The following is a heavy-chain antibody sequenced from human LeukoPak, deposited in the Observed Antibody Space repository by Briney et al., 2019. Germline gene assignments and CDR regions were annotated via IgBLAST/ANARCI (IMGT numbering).Heavy chain of an antibody. D-gene: IGHD2-15*01. CDR2: IHSSGST. CDR1: GGSIRSYY. V-gene: IGHV4-4*07. CDR3: AREFSGQDCSGGSCQDC. Sequence: SSETLPLTCTVSGGSIRSYYWSWIRQPAGKGLEWIGRIHSSGSTNYNPSLKTRVTMSVDTSKNQFSLKLSSVTAADTAVYYCAREFSGQDCSGGSCQDCWGQGTLVTVSS. J-gene: IGHJ4*02.